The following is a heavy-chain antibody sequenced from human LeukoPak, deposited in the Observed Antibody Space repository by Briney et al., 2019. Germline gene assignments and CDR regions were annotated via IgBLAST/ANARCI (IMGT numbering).Heavy chain of an antibody. CDR1: GFTFSSYP. D-gene: IGHD6-13*01. CDR3: ARGDQLANYYFYGMDV. CDR2: ISSDGIHQ. Sequence: PGGSLRLSCATSGFTFSSYPMHWVRQTPGKGLEWVARISSDGIHQHYADSVKGRFAVSRDNSRNTMYLQLNSLRTEDTAVYYCARGDQLANYYFYGMDVWGQGTTVTVSS. J-gene: IGHJ6*02. V-gene: IGHV3-30*09.